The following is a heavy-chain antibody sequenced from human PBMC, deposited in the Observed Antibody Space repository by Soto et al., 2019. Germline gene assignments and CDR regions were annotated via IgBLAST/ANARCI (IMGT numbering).Heavy chain of an antibody. D-gene: IGHD3-22*01. CDR1: EAPSSGN. Sequence: QVQLVQSGAGVRKLGSPWRSSARPPEAPSSGNISSGFRRALGQGLSWMEGTSPILVIANYAQKFQGRVPITADKSTSTAYVELSSLRSEDTAVYYCAYYYDSSGYPIYYYGMDVWGQGTTVTVSS. J-gene: IGHJ6*02. CDR2: TSPILVIA. V-gene: IGHV1-69*02. CDR3: AYYYDSSGYPIYYYGMDV.